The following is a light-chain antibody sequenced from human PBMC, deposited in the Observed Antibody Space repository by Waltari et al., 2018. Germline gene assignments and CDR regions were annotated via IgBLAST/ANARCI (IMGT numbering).Light chain of an antibody. V-gene: IGLV6-57*03. J-gene: IGLJ2*01. CDR2: EDS. CDR3: QSYDSAGVKV. CDR1: SGSIVSSF. Sequence: NLMLTQPHAVSESPGKTVTLSCTRSSGSIVSSFVQWYQQRPGSAPTLVLYEDSQGPSEVPDRFSGSIDRSSNSASLTISGLTTEDEADYYCQSYDSAGVKVFGGGTKLTVL.